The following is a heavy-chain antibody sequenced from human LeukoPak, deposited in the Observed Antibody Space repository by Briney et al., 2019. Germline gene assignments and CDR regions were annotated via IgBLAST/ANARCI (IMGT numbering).Heavy chain of an antibody. CDR2: IYYSGST. V-gene: IGHV4-59*01. CDR3: ARGWPYFDC. D-gene: IGHD2-15*01. CDR1: GGSISSYY. Sequence: PSETLSLPCTVSGGSISSYYWSWIRQPPGKGLECIGYIYYSGSTNYNPSLKSRVTISVDTSKNQFSLKLSSVTAADTAVYYCARGWPYFDCWGQGTLVTVSS. J-gene: IGHJ4*02.